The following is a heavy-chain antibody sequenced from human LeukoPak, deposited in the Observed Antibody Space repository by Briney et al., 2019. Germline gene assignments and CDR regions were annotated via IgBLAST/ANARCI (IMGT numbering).Heavy chain of an antibody. D-gene: IGHD2-15*01. J-gene: IGHJ4*02. V-gene: IGHV3-74*01. CDR1: GFTFSSYW. Sequence: GGSLRLSCAASGFTFSSYWMHWVRQAPGKGLVWVSGINSDGSSRRYADSVKGRFTISRDNAKTSLYLQMNSLRAEDTAVYYCARISCSGGTCYYYFDYWGQGTLVTVSS. CDR2: INSDGSSR. CDR3: ARISCSGGTCYYYFDY.